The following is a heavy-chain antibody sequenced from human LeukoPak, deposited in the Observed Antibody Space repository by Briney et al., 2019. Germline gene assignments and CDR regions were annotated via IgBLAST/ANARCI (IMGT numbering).Heavy chain of an antibody. CDR2: ISSSSCYI. Sequence: GGSLRLSCAASGFTFSSYSMNWVRQAPGKGLEWVSAISSSSCYIYYADSVKGRFTISRDNAKNSLYLQMNSLRAEDTAVYYCARGGGGAAAGHVDYWGQGTLVTVSS. V-gene: IGHV3-21*01. J-gene: IGHJ4*02. CDR3: ARGGGGAAAGHVDY. D-gene: IGHD6-13*01. CDR1: GFTFSSYS.